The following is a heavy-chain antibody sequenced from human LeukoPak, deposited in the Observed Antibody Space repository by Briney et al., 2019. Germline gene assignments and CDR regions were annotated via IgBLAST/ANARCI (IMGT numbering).Heavy chain of an antibody. D-gene: IGHD3-10*01. CDR2: INPSGGST. J-gene: IGHJ4*02. CDR1: GYTFTSYY. CDR3: ARDSGERGSGSYLIAY. V-gene: IGHV1-46*01. Sequence: ASVKVSCKASGYTFTSYYMHWVRQAPGQGLEWMGIINPSGGSTSYAQKFQGRVTMTRDTSTSTVYMELSSLRSGDTAVYYCARDSGERGSGSYLIAYWGQGTLVTVSS.